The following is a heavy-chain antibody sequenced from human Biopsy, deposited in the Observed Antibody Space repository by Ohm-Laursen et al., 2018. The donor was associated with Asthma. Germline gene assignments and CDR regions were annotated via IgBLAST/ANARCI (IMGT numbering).Heavy chain of an antibody. CDR3: ARDVMEWYLPAFDF. J-gene: IGHJ6*02. D-gene: IGHD3-3*01. CDR1: GFTFRSYA. V-gene: IGHV3-30-3*01. Sequence: SLRLSCAASGFTFRSYAMHWVRQAPGKGLEWVAVGGSYYDGGLKYCADSVNGRFTVSRDDSKNTLYLQMNSLRPDDTAVYYCARDVMEWYLPAFDFWGQGTTVTVSS. CDR2: GGSYYDGGLK.